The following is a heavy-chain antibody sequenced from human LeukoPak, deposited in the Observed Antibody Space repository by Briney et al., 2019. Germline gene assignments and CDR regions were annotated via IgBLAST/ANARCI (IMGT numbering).Heavy chain of an antibody. CDR1: GFTFSDFY. Sequence: PGGSLRLSCAASGFTFSDFYMNWIRQAPGKGLEWVSYISSSGSTTYYADSVKGRFTISRDNAKNSLYLQMNSLRAEDTAVYYCARDTMSDYYDSSGYLDLFDYWGQGTLVTVSS. CDR3: ARDTMSDYYDSSGYLDLFDY. D-gene: IGHD3-22*01. J-gene: IGHJ4*02. V-gene: IGHV3-11*04. CDR2: ISSSGSTT.